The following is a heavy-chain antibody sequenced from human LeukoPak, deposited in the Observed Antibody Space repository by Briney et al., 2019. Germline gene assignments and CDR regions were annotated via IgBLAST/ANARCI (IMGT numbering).Heavy chain of an antibody. J-gene: IGHJ4*02. D-gene: IGHD3-10*01. CDR1: GYTFTSYY. CDR3: ARDGDGSGSYYLSFDY. CDR2: INPSGGST. V-gene: IGHV1-46*01. Sequence: GASVKVSCKASGYTFTSYYMHWVRQAPGQELEWMGIINPSGGSTSYAQKFQGRVTMTRDTSTSTVYMELSSLRSEDTAVYYCARDGDGSGSYYLSFDYWGQGTLVTVSS.